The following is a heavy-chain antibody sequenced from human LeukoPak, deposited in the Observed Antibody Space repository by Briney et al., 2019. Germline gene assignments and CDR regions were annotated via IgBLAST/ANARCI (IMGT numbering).Heavy chain of an antibody. CDR1: GFTFDDYA. V-gene: IGHV3-9*01. Sequence: PGGSLRLSCAASGFTFDDYAMHWVRQAPGKGLEWVSGISWNSGSIGYADSVKGRFTISRDNAKNSLYLQMNSLRAEDTALYYCAKDGVGDILTGYPSFWGQGTLVTVSS. CDR3: AKDGVGDILTGYPSF. D-gene: IGHD3-9*01. CDR2: ISWNSGSI. J-gene: IGHJ4*02.